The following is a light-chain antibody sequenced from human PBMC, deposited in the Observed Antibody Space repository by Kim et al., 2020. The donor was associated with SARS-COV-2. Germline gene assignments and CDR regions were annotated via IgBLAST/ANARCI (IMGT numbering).Light chain of an antibody. J-gene: IGLJ1*01. CDR3: SSYTSSSTNYV. CDR1: SSDVGGYKY. V-gene: IGLV2-14*03. Sequence: QCITISCTGTSSDVGGYKYVSWYQQHPGKAPKLMIYDVSNRPSGVSNRFSGSKSGNTASLTISGLQAEDEADYYCSSYTSSSTNYVFGTGTKVTVL. CDR2: DVS.